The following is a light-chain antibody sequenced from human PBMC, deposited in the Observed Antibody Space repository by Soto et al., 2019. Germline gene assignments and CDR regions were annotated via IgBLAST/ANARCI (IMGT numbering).Light chain of an antibody. CDR2: GDT. CDR1: SSNIGGGYD. V-gene: IGLV1-40*01. Sequence: QSVLTQSPSVSGAPGQRVTIYCTGSSSNIGGGYDVHWYQQLPGTAPKLLIHGDTKRPSGVADRFSGSKSGTSASLAITGLQAEDEADYYCQSYDRSLSAWVFGGGTKLTVL. CDR3: QSYDRSLSAWV. J-gene: IGLJ3*02.